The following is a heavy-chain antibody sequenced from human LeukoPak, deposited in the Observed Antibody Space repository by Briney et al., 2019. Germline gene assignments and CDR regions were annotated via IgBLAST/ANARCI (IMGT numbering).Heavy chain of an antibody. Sequence: GGSLRLSCAASGFTFNTYAMSWIRQAPGKGLEWVSAISGSGSSTYYADSVKGRFTISRDSSKNTLYLQMTSLRAGDTAVYYCARSPHYFYGMDVWGQGTTVTVSS. V-gene: IGHV3-23*01. J-gene: IGHJ6*02. CDR3: ARSPHYFYGMDV. CDR2: ISGSGSST. CDR1: GFTFNTYA.